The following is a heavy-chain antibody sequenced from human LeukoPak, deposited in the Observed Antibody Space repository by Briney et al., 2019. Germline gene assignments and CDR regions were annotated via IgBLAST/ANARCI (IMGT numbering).Heavy chain of an antibody. CDR3: ATHCSSSSCP. CDR1: GFTFSSYS. Sequence: GGSLRLSCAASGFTFSSYSMNWVRQAPGKGLEWVSYISSSRSTIYYADSVKGRFTISRDNAKNSLYLQMNSLRAEDTAVYYCATHCSSSSCPWGQGTLVTVAS. J-gene: IGHJ5*02. V-gene: IGHV3-48*01. D-gene: IGHD2-15*01. CDR2: ISSSRSTI.